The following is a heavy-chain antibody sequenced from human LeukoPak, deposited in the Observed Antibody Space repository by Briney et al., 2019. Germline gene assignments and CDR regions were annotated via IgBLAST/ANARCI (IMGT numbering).Heavy chain of an antibody. J-gene: IGHJ4*02. CDR1: GGSISSGSYY. CDR3: ARERVGADY. Sequence: PSETLSLTCTVSGGSISSGSYYWSWIRQPAGKGLEWIGRIYTSGSTNYNPSLKSRVTISVDTSKNQFSLKLSSVTAADTAVYYCARERVGADYWGQGTLVTVSS. CDR2: IYTSGST. D-gene: IGHD1-26*01. V-gene: IGHV4-61*02.